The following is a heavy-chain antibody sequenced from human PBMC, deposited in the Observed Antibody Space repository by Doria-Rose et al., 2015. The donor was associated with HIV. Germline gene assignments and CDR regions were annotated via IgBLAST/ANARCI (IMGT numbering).Heavy chain of an antibody. V-gene: IGHV2-26*01. CDR1: GVSLSSPGMG. J-gene: IGHJ4*02. CDR3: ARIKSSRWYHKYYFDF. Sequence: SGPVLVKPTETLTLTCTVSGVSLSSPGMGVSWIRQPPGKALEWLANIFSDDERSYKTSLSSRLTISRGASKSQVVITMTDMDPVDTATYYCARIKSSRWYHKYYFDFWGQGTLVIVSA. CDR2: IFSDDER. D-gene: IGHD6-13*01.